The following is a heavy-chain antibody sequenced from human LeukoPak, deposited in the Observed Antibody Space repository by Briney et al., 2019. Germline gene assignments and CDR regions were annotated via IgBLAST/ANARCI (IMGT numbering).Heavy chain of an antibody. D-gene: IGHD3-10*01. CDR2: INPDGSQK. CDR3: ARDWDGSGTSLDY. CDR1: GFTFRSSG. Sequence: GGSLRLSCAASGFTFRSSGMSWVRQAPGKGLEWVANINPDGSQKYYVDSVRGRFTISRDNAKNSLYLQMHSLGAEDTAVYYCARDWDGSGTSLDYWGQGTLVTVSP. V-gene: IGHV3-7*04. J-gene: IGHJ4*02.